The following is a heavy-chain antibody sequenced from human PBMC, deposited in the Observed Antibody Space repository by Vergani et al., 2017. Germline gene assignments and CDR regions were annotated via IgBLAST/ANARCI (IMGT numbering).Heavy chain of an antibody. V-gene: IGHV1-46*03. Sequence: QVQLVQSGAEVKKPGASVKVSCKASGYTFTSYYMHWVRQAPGQGLEWMGIINPSGGSTSYAQKFQGRVTMTRDPSTSTVYMELSSLRSEDTAVYYCARVAYYDFWSGYYNAGGYFDYWGQGTLVTVSS. D-gene: IGHD3-3*01. CDR2: INPSGGST. J-gene: IGHJ4*02. CDR3: ARVAYYDFWSGYYNAGGYFDY. CDR1: GYTFTSYY.